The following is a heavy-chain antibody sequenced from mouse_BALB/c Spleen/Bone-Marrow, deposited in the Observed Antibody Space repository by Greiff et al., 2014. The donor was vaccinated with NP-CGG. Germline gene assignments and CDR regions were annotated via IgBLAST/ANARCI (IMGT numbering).Heavy chain of an antibody. J-gene: IGHJ1*01. V-gene: IGHV14-3*02. Sequence: VQLQPSGAELVKPGASVPLSCTASGFNIKDTYLHWVKQRPEQGLDWIGRIDPASGNTKYDPKFQGKATITADTSSNTAYLQLSSLTSEDTAVYYCASYRYGWYFDVWGAGTTVTVSS. CDR3: ASYRYGWYFDV. D-gene: IGHD2-14*01. CDR1: GFNIKDTY. CDR2: IDPASGNT.